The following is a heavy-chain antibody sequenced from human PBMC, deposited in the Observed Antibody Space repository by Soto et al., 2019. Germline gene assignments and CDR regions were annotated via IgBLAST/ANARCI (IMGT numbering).Heavy chain of an antibody. V-gene: IGHV4-30-4*01. J-gene: IGHJ5*02. CDR1: GGSISSGDYY. D-gene: IGHD5-18*01. Sequence: QVQLQESGPGLVKPSQTLSLTCTVSGGSISSGDYYWSWIRQPPGKGLEWIGYIYYSGSTYYNPSRKRRVTISVDPSKNQFSLKLSSVTAADPAVYYCASLKLGYSTFDPWGQGTLVTVSS. CDR2: IYYSGST. CDR3: ASLKLGYSTFDP.